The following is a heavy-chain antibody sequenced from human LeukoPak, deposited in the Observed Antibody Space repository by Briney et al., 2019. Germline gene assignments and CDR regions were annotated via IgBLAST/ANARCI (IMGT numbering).Heavy chain of an antibody. J-gene: IGHJ4*02. CDR1: GGTFSSYA. CDR2: IITSLGIA. Sequence: ASVKVSCKASGGTFSSYAISWVRQAPGHGLEWMGRIITSLGIANYAQKFQGRVKIDADKTTSTVYMELSSLRSEDTDVYYCARSRDGYSTHFDYWGQGTLVTVSS. V-gene: IGHV1-69*04. D-gene: IGHD5-24*01. CDR3: ARSRDGYSTHFDY.